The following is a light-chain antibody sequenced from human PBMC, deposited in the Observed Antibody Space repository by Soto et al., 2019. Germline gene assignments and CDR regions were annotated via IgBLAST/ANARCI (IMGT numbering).Light chain of an antibody. CDR3: QHYDSYPIP. V-gene: IGKV1-5*01. CDR2: DVS. J-gene: IGKJ5*01. CDR1: QSISGW. Sequence: DIQMTQSPSTLSASVGDRVTITCRASQSISGWLAWYQQRPGKAPNLLIFDVSSLESGVPSRFSGSGYGTEFTLTISSLQPDDFATYYCQHYDSYPIPFGQGTRLEIK.